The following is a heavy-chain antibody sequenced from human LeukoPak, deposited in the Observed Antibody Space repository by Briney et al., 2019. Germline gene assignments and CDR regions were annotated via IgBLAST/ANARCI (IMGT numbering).Heavy chain of an antibody. J-gene: IGHJ6*02. CDR3: AIISIAAAGTYYYYYGMDV. V-gene: IGHV1-69*04. CDR2: IIPILGIA. D-gene: IGHD6-13*01. Sequence: SVKVSCKASGGTFSSYAISWVRQAPGQGLEWMGRIIPILGIANYAQKLQGRVTITADKSTSTAYMELSSLRSEDTAVYYCAIISIAAAGTYYYYYGMDVWGQGTTVTVSS. CDR1: GGTFSSYA.